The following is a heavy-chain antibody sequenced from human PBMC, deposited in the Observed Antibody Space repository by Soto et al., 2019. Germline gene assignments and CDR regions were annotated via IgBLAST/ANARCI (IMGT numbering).Heavy chain of an antibody. D-gene: IGHD6-13*01. CDR3: GGAGIAAAGIDY. J-gene: IGHJ4*02. V-gene: IGHV4-59*08. CDR1: GGSISSYY. CDR2: IYYSVST. Sequence: QVQLQESGPGLVKPSETLSLTCTVSGGSISSYYWSWIRQPPGKGLEWIGYIYYSVSTNYNSSLKSRXXIXVXXSKNQFSLKLRSVTAADTAVYYCGGAGIAAAGIDYWGQGTLVTVSS.